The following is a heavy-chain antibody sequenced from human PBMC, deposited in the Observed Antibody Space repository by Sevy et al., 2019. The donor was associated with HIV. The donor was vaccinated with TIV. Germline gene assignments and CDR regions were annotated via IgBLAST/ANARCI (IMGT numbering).Heavy chain of an antibody. CDR3: AGEWGITVANAFDI. CDR1: GYTFTDYY. CDR2: INPHSGVT. V-gene: IGHV1-2*06. Sequence: ASVKVSCKAFGYTFTDYYMHWVRQAPGQGLEWMGQINPHSGVTNYAQKFQGRVTMTRDTSISTAFMELSRLRSDDTAVYYCAGEWGITVANAFDIWGQGTMVTVSS. D-gene: IGHD3-10*01. J-gene: IGHJ3*02.